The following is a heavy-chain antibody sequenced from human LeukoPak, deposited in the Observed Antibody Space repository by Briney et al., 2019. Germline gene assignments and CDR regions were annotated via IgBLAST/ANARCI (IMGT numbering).Heavy chain of an antibody. CDR3: TRVFENA. D-gene: IGHD3-9*01. Sequence: GGSLRLSCAVSGFTLRSYSINWVRQAPGKGLEWISYISPSSTIYYADSVRGRFTISRDKAQNSLYLQMNSLRVEDTAMYYCTRVFENAWGQGTLVTVSS. V-gene: IGHV3-48*01. J-gene: IGHJ5*02. CDR1: GFTLRSYS. CDR2: ISPSSTI.